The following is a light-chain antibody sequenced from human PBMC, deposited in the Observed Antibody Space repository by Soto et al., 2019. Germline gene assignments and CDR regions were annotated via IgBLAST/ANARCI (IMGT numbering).Light chain of an antibody. CDR1: SSNMGSNT. J-gene: IGLJ3*02. Sequence: QSVLTQPPSASGAPGQRVTISCSGSSSNMGSNTVHWYQQLPGMAPKLLVYSNNQRRSGVPDRFSGSKSGTSASLAISGLQSEDEAAYYCATWDDSLNGWVFGGGTKLTVL. V-gene: IGLV1-44*01. CDR3: ATWDDSLNGWV. CDR2: SNN.